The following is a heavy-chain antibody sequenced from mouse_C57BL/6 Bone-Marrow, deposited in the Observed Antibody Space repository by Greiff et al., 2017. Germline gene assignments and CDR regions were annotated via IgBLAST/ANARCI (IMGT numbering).Heavy chain of an antibody. CDR2: ISNGGGST. J-gene: IGHJ3*01. CDR1: GFTFSDYY. Sequence: EVKLVESGGGLVQPGGSLKLSCAASGFTFSDYYMYWVRQTPEKRLEWVAYISNGGGSTYYPDTVKGRFTISRDNAKNTLYLQMSRLKSEDTAMYYCVRAVAYWGQGTLVTVSA. CDR3: VRAVAY. V-gene: IGHV5-12*01. D-gene: IGHD1-1*01.